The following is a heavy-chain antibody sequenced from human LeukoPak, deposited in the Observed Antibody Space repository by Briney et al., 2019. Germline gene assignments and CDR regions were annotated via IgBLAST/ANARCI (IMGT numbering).Heavy chain of an antibody. J-gene: IGHJ4*02. CDR1: GYSFTXXX. Sequence: GESLKIXXXGSGYSFTXXXXXXXRQMPGKGXXXXXIIYPGDSDTRYSPXXQGQVTISXDKSISTAYLQWSSLKASDTAMYYCARHVGMGATIDYWGQGTLVTVSS. D-gene: IGHD1-26*01. CDR3: ARHVGMGATIDY. CDR2: IYPGDSDT. V-gene: IGHV5-51*01.